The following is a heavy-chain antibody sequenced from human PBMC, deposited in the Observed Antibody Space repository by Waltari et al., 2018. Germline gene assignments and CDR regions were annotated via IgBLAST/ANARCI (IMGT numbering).Heavy chain of an antibody. V-gene: IGHV4-59*11. CDR2: IYYSGRT. J-gene: IGHJ4*02. Sequence: QVQLQASGPGLVKPSETLSLTCTVSGGSISSHYWSWLRQPPVKALEWIGYIYYSGRTNYNPALKSRVTISVDTSKNQFSLKPSSVTAADTAVYYCAGANPGTSSFDYWGQGTLVTVSS. D-gene: IGHD2-15*01. CDR1: GGSISSHY. CDR3: AGANPGTSSFDY.